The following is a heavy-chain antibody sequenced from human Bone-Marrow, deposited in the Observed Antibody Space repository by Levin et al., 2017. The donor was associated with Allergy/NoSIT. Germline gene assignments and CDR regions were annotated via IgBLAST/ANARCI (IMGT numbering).Heavy chain of an antibody. J-gene: IGHJ5*02. D-gene: IGHD6-13*01. CDR2: INAGNGNT. CDR1: GYTFTSYA. CDR3: ARGAIAAAGHNWFDP. Sequence: GASVKVSCKASGYTFTSYAMHWVRQAPGQRLEWMGWINAGNGNTKYSQKFQGRVTITRDTSASTAYMELSSLRSEDTAVYYCARGAIAAAGHNWFDPWGQGTLVTVSS. V-gene: IGHV1-3*01.